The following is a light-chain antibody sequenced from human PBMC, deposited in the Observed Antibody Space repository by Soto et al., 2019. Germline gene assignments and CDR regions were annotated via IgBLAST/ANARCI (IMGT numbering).Light chain of an antibody. Sequence: EIVLTQYTATLSLSPGERATLSCRASQSVSTYLAWYQQRPGQAPRLLIYDASYRATDIPPRFSGSGSGTDFTLTISSLEPEDFAVYYCQQRRSWPPTITFGQGTRLEIK. CDR1: QSVSTY. CDR2: DAS. CDR3: QQRRSWPPTIT. V-gene: IGKV3-11*01. J-gene: IGKJ5*01.